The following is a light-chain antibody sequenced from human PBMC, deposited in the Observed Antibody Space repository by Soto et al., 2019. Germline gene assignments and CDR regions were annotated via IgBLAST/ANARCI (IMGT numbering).Light chain of an antibody. CDR1: QSVSSSY. CDR2: AAS. J-gene: IGKJ5*01. CDR3: QQRSNWPIT. Sequence: ETVLTHSPGTLSLSPWEIATLSCRASQSVSSSYLAWYQQKPGQVPRLLMYAASSRATGIPDRFSGSGSGTDFTLTISSLQPEDFAIYSCQQRSNWPITFGQGTRLEIK. V-gene: IGKV3D-20*02.